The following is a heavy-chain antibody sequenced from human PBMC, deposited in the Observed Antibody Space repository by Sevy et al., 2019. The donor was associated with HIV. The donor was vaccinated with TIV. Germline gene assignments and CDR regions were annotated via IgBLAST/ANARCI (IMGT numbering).Heavy chain of an antibody. CDR1: GFTFSGYK. Sequence: GGSLRLSCTASGFTFSGYKMNWVRQAPGKGLEWVSSISSSSAYIFDAESMKGRFTISRDNAKSSLYLRMNSLRAEDTAVYYCARELYYMDVWGKGTTVTVSS. V-gene: IGHV3-21*06. CDR2: ISSSSAYI. CDR3: ARELYYMDV. J-gene: IGHJ6*03.